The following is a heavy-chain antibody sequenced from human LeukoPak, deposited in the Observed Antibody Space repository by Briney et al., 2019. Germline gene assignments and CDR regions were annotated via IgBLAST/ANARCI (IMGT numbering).Heavy chain of an antibody. J-gene: IGHJ4*02. CDR2: INHSGST. CDR3: ARRQRVRYCSGGSCYPRSTTPAPHSFDY. D-gene: IGHD2-15*01. V-gene: IGHV4-4*02. Sequence: NPSETLSLTCAVSGGSISSSNWWSWIRQPPGKGLEWIGEINHSGSTNYNPSLKSRVTISVDTSKNQFSLKLSSVTAADTAVYYCARRQRVRYCSGGSCYPRSTTPAPHSFDYWGQGTLVTVSS. CDR1: GGSISSSNW.